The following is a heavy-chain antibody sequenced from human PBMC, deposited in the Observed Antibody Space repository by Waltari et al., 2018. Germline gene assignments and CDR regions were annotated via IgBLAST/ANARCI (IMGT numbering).Heavy chain of an antibody. V-gene: IGHV4-38-2*02. CDR3: ASTNVSYYDFWSGYFPFDY. CDR1: GYSISSGYY. Sequence: QVQLQESGPGLVKPSETLSLTCTVSGYSISSGYYWGWIRQPPGKGLEWIGSISHSGSTYYNPSLKSRVTISVDTSKNQFSLKLSSGTAGDTAVYYCASTNVSYYDFWSGYFPFDYWGQGTLVTVSS. CDR2: ISHSGST. J-gene: IGHJ4*02. D-gene: IGHD3-3*01.